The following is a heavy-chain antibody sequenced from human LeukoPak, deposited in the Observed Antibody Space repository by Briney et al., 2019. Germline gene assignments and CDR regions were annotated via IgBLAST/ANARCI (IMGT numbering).Heavy chain of an antibody. J-gene: IGHJ4*02. CDR3: ARRGSGTYSSYFDY. V-gene: IGHV5-51*01. CDR1: AYIFTSQW. D-gene: IGHD1-26*01. CDR2: IYPGDSDT. Sequence: GESLKISCKGSAYIFTSQWIGWVRQMPGKGLEWMGVIYPGDSDTRYSPPFQGQVTISADKSISTAYLQWSSPKASDTAMYYCARRGSGTYSSYFDYWGQGTLVTVSS.